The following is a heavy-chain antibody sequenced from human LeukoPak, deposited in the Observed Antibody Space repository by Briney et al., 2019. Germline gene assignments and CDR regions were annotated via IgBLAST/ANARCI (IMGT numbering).Heavy chain of an antibody. V-gene: IGHV1-69*04. CDR2: IIPILGIA. CDR3: SRDSKGPYWYFDL. CDR1: GGTFSGYA. J-gene: IGHJ2*01. Sequence: SVKVSCKASGGTFSGYAISWVRQAPGQGLEWMGWIIPILGIAKYAQTLQGRVTLTTDRSTSTAYMELSSLSSQNTAVYVCSRDSKGPYWYFDLWGRGTLVTVSS.